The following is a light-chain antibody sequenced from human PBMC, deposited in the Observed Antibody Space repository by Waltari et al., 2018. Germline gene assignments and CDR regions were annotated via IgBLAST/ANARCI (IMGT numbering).Light chain of an antibody. CDR1: SDINVRTYK. Sequence: QAVLTQPASLSASPGASASLTCTLRSDINVRTYKIYWYQQRPGSPPQFLLKYKPDSTIQLCSGVPSLFSGSKDTSANAFILLISGLQSEDEADYYCMILYNNAVVFGGGTNLTVL. J-gene: IGLJ3*02. CDR3: MILYNNAVV. CDR2: YKPDSTI. V-gene: IGLV5-45*01.